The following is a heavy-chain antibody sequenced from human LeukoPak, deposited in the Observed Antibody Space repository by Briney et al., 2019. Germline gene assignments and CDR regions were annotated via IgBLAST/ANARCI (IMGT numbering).Heavy chain of an antibody. CDR2: MNPNSGGT. V-gene: IGHV1-2*02. Sequence: GASVKVSCKSSGYTFTDYYLHWVRQAPGQGLEYMGWMNPNSGGTNYAQNFQGRVTMTRDTSIGTAYMELSRLRSDDTAVYYCARDYGGNRVGYFDYWGQGTLVTVSS. CDR3: ARDYGGNRVGYFDY. CDR1: GYTFTDYY. D-gene: IGHD4-23*01. J-gene: IGHJ4*02.